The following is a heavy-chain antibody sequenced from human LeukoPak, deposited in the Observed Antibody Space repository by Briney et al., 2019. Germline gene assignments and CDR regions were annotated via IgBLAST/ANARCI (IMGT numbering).Heavy chain of an antibody. CDR3: AKDRQSGSPRFSPYFDH. Sequence: GGSLRLSCAASGFTFSSYSMNWVRQAPGKGLEWVSGSDTGSGTHYADSVKGRFTISRDNSKNTLYLQMNSLRAEDKAVYYCAKDRQSGSPRFSPYFDHWGQGTLVTVSS. CDR2: SDTGSGT. V-gene: IGHV3-23*01. CDR1: GFTFSSYS. J-gene: IGHJ4*02. D-gene: IGHD1-26*01.